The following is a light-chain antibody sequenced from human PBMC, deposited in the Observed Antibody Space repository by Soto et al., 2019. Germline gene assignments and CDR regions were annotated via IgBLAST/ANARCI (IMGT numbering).Light chain of an antibody. V-gene: IGKV3-20*01. CDR2: GAS. CDR1: QSVSSNF. Sequence: EIVLTQSPGTLSLSPGERATLSCRASQSVSSNFLAWYQQKPGQAPRLLIYGASSRATGFPDRFSGSGSGTDFTLTISRLEPEDFAVYYCQLYANLQWTFDQGTKVEIK. CDR3: QLYANLQWT. J-gene: IGKJ1*01.